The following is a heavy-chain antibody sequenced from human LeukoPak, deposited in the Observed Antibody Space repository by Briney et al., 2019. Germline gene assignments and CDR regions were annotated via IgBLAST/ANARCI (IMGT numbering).Heavy chain of an antibody. D-gene: IGHD3-16*02. CDR2: IYYSGST. J-gene: IGHJ3*02. V-gene: IGHV4-39*01. CDR1: GGSISSSSYY. Sequence: PSETLSLTCTVSGGSISSSSYYWGWIRQPPGKGLEWIGSIYYSGSTYYNPSFKSRVTISVDTSKNQFSLKLSSVTAADTAVYYCARPAADYVWGSYRPGAFDIWGQGTMVTVSS. CDR3: ARPAADYVWGSYRPGAFDI.